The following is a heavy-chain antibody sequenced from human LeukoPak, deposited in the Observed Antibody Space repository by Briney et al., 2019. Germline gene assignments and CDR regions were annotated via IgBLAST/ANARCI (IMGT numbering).Heavy chain of an antibody. Sequence: SETLSLTCAVYGGSFCGYYWGWIRQPPGKGLEWSGEINHSGSTNYNPSLKSRVTISVDTSKNQCSLKLSSVTAADTAVYYWARGRTGTTPAFDYWGQGTLVTVSS. V-gene: IGHV4-34*01. CDR2: INHSGST. J-gene: IGHJ4*02. CDR1: GGSFCGYY. CDR3: ARGRTGTTPAFDY. D-gene: IGHD1-7*01.